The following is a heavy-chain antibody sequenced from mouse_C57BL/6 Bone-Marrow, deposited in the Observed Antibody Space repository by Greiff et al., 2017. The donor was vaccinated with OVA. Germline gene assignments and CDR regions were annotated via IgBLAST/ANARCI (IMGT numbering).Heavy chain of an antibody. CDR2: ISSRSSTI. J-gene: IGHJ4*01. D-gene: IGHD1-1*01. V-gene: IGHV5-17*01. Sequence: EVQVVESGGGLVKPGGSLKLSCAASGFTFSDYGMHWVRQAPEKGLEWVAYISSRSSTIYYADTVKGRFTISRDNANNTLFLQMTSLRSEDTAMYYCAKLFITTFSYAMDYWGQGTSVTVAS. CDR1: GFTFSDYG. CDR3: AKLFITTFSYAMDY.